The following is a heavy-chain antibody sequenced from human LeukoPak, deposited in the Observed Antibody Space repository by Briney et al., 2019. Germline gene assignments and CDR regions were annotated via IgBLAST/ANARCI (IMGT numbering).Heavy chain of an antibody. D-gene: IGHD2-2*02. CDR1: GFTFSSYG. Sequence: GGSLRLSCAASGFTFSSYGMHWVRQAPGKGLEWVAFIRYDGSNKYYADSVKGRFTISRDNSKNTLYLQTNSLRAEDTAVYYCARHYCSSTSCYTSSWFDPWGQGTLVTVSS. J-gene: IGHJ5*02. CDR2: IRYDGSNK. CDR3: ARHYCSSTSCYTSSWFDP. V-gene: IGHV3-30*02.